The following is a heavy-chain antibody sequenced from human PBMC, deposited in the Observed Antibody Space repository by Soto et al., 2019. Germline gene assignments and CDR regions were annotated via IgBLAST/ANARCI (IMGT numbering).Heavy chain of an antibody. CDR1: GVSTSNHY. D-gene: IGHD2-2*01. CDR3: ARGGGSPYHDHEFDY. V-gene: IGHV4-59*11. Sequence: QVQLQESGPGLVKPSETLSLTCSVSGVSTSNHYWTWIRKPPGQGPEWIGCIYYRGTTNYTASFNSRVTMSVDTSKNQFSLKLTSVTTADTAVYYCARGGGSPYHDHEFDYWGQGILVTVSS. J-gene: IGHJ4*02. CDR2: IYYRGTT.